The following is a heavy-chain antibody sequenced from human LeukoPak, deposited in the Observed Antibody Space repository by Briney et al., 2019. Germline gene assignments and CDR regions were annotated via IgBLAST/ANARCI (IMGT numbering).Heavy chain of an antibody. D-gene: IGHD6-13*01. V-gene: IGHV1-18*01. CDR3: AREAAGYSSTRGAFDI. Sequence: ASVKVSCKSSGYTFTSYGISWVRQAPGQGLGWMGWISAYNGNTNYAQKLQGRVTMTTDTSTSTAYMELRSLRSDDTAVYYCAREAAGYSSTRGAFDIWGQGTMVTVSS. CDR2: ISAYNGNT. CDR1: GYTFTSYG. J-gene: IGHJ3*02.